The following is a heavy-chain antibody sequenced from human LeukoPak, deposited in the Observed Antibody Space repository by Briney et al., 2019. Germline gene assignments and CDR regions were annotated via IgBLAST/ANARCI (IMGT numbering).Heavy chain of an antibody. Sequence: GESLKISCKGSGYSFTRYWIAWVRQMPGEGVEWMGIINPTDSDTRYSPSFQGQVTISADKSISTAYLQWSSLKASDTAIYYCARRGFYYDAGGYYEDRGFDIWGQGTMVTVSS. CDR2: INPTDSDT. CDR3: ARRGFYYDAGGYYEDRGFDI. CDR1: GYSFTRYW. V-gene: IGHV5-51*01. D-gene: IGHD3-22*01. J-gene: IGHJ3*02.